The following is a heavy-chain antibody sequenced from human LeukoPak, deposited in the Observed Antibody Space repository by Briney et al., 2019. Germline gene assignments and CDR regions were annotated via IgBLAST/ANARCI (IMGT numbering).Heavy chain of an antibody. D-gene: IGHD3-10*01. Sequence: GGSLRLSCAASGFTFSSYWMSWVRQAPGKGLEWVANIKQDGSEKYYVDSVKGRFTISRDNAKNSLYLQMNSLRAEDTAVYYCAKDRHICFGELGYWGQGTLVTVSS. CDR2: IKQDGSEK. J-gene: IGHJ4*02. CDR1: GFTFSSYW. CDR3: AKDRHICFGELGY. V-gene: IGHV3-7*03.